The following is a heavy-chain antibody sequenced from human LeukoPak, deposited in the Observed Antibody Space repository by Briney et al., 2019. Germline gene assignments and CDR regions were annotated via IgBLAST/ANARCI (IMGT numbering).Heavy chain of an antibody. CDR3: ARLSSSWYYFDY. CDR2: IYYSGNT. Sequence: SETLSLTCSVSGASISNYYWGWIRQPPGKGLEWIGSIYYSGNTYYNPSLKSRVTISVDTSKNQFSLKLSSVTAADTAVYYCARLSSSWYYFDYWGQGTLVTVSS. J-gene: IGHJ4*02. D-gene: IGHD6-13*01. CDR1: GASISNYY. V-gene: IGHV4-39*01.